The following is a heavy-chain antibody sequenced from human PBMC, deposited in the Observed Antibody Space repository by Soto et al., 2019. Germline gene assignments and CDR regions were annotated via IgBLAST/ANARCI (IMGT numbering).Heavy chain of an antibody. V-gene: IGHV4-30-2*01. Sequence: SETLSLTCAVSGGSISSGGYSWSWIRQPPGKGLEWIGYIYHSGSTYYNPSLKSRVTISVDRSKNQFSLKLSSVTAADTAVYYCARRYSSAFDIWGQGTMVTVSS. CDR1: GGSISSGGYS. CDR3: ARRYSSAFDI. D-gene: IGHD6-13*01. J-gene: IGHJ3*02. CDR2: IYHSGST.